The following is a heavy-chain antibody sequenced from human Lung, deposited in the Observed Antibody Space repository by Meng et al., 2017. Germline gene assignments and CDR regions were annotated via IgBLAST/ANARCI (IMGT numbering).Heavy chain of an antibody. J-gene: IGHJ4*02. CDR1: GFTFSSYA. CDR3: AKDSGWLQL. D-gene: IGHD5-24*01. CDR2: IIHGESGTT. Sequence: GESLKTPCAASGFTFSSYAMNWVRQAPGKGLEWVASIIHGESGTTYYAESVKGRLTISRDNSKNTLFLQMNRLRVEDTAIYYCAKDSGWLQLGGQGTLVTVSS. V-gene: IGHV3-23*01.